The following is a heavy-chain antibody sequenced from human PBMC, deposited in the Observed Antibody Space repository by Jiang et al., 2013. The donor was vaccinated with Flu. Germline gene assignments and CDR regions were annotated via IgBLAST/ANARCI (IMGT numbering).Heavy chain of an antibody. CDR2: LLSWGP. CDR1: WLHQPGGAYY. V-gene: IGHV4-39*02. J-gene: IGHJ3*02. CDR3: ARLGTDWSGSGTSGIAXVFFEI. Sequence: SLTCNRLWWLHQPGGAYYVGLDSATPXGEGLKWIGEYLLSWGPLLQPSPRSRVTISIDTSKNHFSLKLTSVTAADTAVYFCARLGTDWSGSGTSGIAXVFFEIWGQGTMVTVSS. D-gene: IGHD3-10*01.